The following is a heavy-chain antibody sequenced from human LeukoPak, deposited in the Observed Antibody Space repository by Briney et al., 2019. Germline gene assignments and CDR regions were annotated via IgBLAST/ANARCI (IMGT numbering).Heavy chain of an antibody. CDR1: GVTFSYYW. CDR2: IDSDGSST. J-gene: IGHJ4*02. D-gene: IGHD5-12*01. V-gene: IGHV3-74*01. CDR3: VREGGYDPFEN. Sequence: PGGSLRLSCAASGVTFSYYWMHWVRQAPGKGLGWVSRIDSDGSSTSYAGSVKGRFTISRDNAKNTLYLQMNSLRAEDTALYYCVREGGYDPFENWGQGTLVTVSS.